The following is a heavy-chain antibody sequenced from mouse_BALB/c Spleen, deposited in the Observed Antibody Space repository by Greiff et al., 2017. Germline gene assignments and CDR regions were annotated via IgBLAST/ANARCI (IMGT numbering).Heavy chain of an antibody. CDR3: ARWGYGSSYLYYFDY. J-gene: IGHJ2*01. CDR2: IHYSGST. CDR1: GYSITSGYS. V-gene: IGHV3-1*02. Sequence: EVKLQQSGPDLVKPSQSLSLTCTVTGYSITSGYSWHWIRQFPGNKLEWMGYIHYSGSTNYNPSLKSRISITRDTSKNQFFLQLNSVTTEDTATYYCARWGYGSSYLYYFDYWGQGTTLTVSS. D-gene: IGHD1-1*01.